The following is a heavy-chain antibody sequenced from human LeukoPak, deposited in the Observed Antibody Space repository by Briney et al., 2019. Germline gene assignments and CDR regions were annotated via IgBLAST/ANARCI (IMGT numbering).Heavy chain of an antibody. CDR1: GGSFSGYC. J-gene: IGHJ4*02. V-gene: IGHV4-34*01. CDR3: ARTTVAKLIDY. CDR2: INHSGST. D-gene: IGHD4-23*01. Sequence: SETLSLTCAVYGGSFSGYCWSWIRQPPGKGLEWIGEINHSGSTNYNPSLKSRVTISVDTSKNQFSLKLSSVTAADTAVYYCARTTVAKLIDYWGQGTLVTVSS.